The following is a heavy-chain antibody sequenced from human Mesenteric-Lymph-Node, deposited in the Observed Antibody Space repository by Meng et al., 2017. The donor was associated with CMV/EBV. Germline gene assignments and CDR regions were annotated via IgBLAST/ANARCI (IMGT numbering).Heavy chain of an antibody. CDR3: AREVLFDY. J-gene: IGHJ4*02. D-gene: IGHD1-1*01. V-gene: IGHV3-49*04. CDR2: IRSTDYGETA. CDR1: GFTVGDYT. Sequence: GESLKISCTGSGFTVGDYTMSWVRQARGEGLEWVGFIRSTDYGETAEYAASVKGRFTFTRDDAKGIVYLQMTSLKPEDTAVYYCAREVLFDYWGQGTLVTVSS.